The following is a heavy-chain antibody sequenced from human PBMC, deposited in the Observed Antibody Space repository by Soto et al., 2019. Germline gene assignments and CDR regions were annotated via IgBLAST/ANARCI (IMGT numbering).Heavy chain of an antibody. CDR2: IIPIFGTA. CDR1: GGTFSSYA. V-gene: IGHV1-69*12. J-gene: IGHJ4*02. Sequence: QVQLVQSGAEVKKPGSSVKVSCKASGGTFSSYAISWVRQAPGQGLEWMGGIIPIFGTANYAQKFQGRVTITADESTSTAYMELSSLRSEDTAVYYCARVLRHRDYDFWSGYYPDYWGQGTLVTVSS. CDR3: ARVLRHRDYDFWSGYYPDY. D-gene: IGHD3-3*01.